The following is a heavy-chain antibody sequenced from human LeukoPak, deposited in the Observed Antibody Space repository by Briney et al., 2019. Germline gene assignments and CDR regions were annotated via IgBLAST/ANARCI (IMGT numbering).Heavy chain of an antibody. D-gene: IGHD2-2*01. J-gene: IGHJ4*02. V-gene: IGHV3-30*02. CDR1: GFTFSSYG. CDR2: IRYDGSNK. Sequence: PGGSLRLSCAASGFTFSSYGMHWVRQAPGKGLEWVAFIRYDGSNKYYADSVKGRFTISRDNSKNTLYLQMNSLRAEDTAVYYCAKDSAVVVPAAMYYFDYWGQGTLVTVSS. CDR3: AKDSAVVVPAAMYYFDY.